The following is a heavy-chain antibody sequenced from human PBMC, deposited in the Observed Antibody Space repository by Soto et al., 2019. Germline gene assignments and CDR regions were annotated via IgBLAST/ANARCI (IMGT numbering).Heavy chain of an antibody. D-gene: IGHD5-12*01. CDR3: VRGGYVHAFDY. CDR1: GGSISYYY. Sequence: SETLSLTCTVSGGSISYYYWGWIRQPPGKGLEWIGSIYYSGNTHYNPSLKSRVTISVDTSMNQFSLNLDSVTAVGSAVYYCVRGGYVHAFDYWGQGALVTVSS. CDR2: IYYSGNT. J-gene: IGHJ4*02. V-gene: IGHV4-59*01.